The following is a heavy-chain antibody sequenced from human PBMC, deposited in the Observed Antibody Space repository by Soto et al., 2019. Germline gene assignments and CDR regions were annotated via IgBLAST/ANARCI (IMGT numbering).Heavy chain of an antibody. CDR3: ARSAAVIVGYAFET. Sequence: EVQVMESGGDLVQPGGSLRLSCEAAGFTVSRNYMSWVRQAPGKGLEGVSVVYTNGNTYFADSVKGRFTVSRDNSRNTMYLQMNSLRVEDTAVYFCARSAAVIVGYAFETWGPGTMVTVSS. CDR1: GFTVSRNY. CDR2: VYTNGNT. J-gene: IGHJ3*02. D-gene: IGHD3-22*01. V-gene: IGHV3-66*01.